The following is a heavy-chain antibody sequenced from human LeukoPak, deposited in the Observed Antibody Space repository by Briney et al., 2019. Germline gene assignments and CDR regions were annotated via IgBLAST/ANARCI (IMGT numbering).Heavy chain of an antibody. CDR1: GYIFSNYA. V-gene: IGHV1-18*01. D-gene: IGHD3-16*01. CDR2: ISAYNGNT. J-gene: IGHJ4*02. CDR3: ARFERGYDYAYGNNDY. Sequence: ASVKVSCKASGYIFSNYAINWVRQAPGQGLEWMGWISAYNGNTKYVQKLQGRVTMTTDKSTSTAYMELRSLISDDTAVYYCARFERGYDYAYGNNDYWGQGTLVTVSS.